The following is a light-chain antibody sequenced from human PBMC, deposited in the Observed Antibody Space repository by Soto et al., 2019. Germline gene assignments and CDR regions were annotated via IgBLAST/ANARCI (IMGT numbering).Light chain of an antibody. V-gene: IGKV3-15*01. CDR2: GAS. CDR3: QQYNNRIQ. CDR1: QSVSSN. J-gene: IGKJ1*01. Sequence: EIVMTQSPATLSVSPGERATLSCRASQSVSSNLAWYQQKPGQAPRLLIYGASTRATGIPARFSGSGSGTEFTLTISTLQSDVFASYYCQQYNNRIQFRQGTKVEIK.